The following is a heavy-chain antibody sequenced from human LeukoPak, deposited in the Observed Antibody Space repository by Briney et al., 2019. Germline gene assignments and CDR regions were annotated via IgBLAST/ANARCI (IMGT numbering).Heavy chain of an antibody. V-gene: IGHV3-74*01. J-gene: IGHJ4*02. CDR1: GFTFSKYW. CDR2: INTDGTVT. D-gene: IGHD6-19*01. CDR3: ATKQWLAPPPDS. Sequence: GGSLRLSCAASGFTFSKYWMLWVRQAPGKGLESVSRINTDGTVTTYADSVKGRFTVSRDNADNPMCLQMNSVRDEDTAVYYCATKQWLAPPPDSWGQGTPVTVSS.